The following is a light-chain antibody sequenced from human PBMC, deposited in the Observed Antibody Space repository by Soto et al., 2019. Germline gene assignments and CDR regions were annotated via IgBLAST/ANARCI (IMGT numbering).Light chain of an antibody. J-gene: IGKJ1*01. CDR1: QSISGY. Sequence: EIVLTQSPATLSLSPGERATLSCRASQSISGYLAWYQQKPGQAPRLLIYDASNRATGIPARFSGSGSGTDFPPPISSLEPEDFALYYCLQRSNWPRTFGQGTKVEIK. CDR2: DAS. CDR3: LQRSNWPRT. V-gene: IGKV3-11*01.